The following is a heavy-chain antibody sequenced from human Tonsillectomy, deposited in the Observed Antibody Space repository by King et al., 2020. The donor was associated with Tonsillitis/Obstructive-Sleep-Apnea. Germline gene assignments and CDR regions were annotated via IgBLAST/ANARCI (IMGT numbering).Heavy chain of an antibody. CDR1: GGTFIRYG. CDR3: ATGKYSYGFTYYYYYMDV. D-gene: IGHD5-18*01. J-gene: IGHJ6*03. CDR2: IIPVFGTP. Sequence: QLVQSGAEVKKPGSSVKVSCTASGGTFIRYGISWVRQAPGQGLEWMGGIIPVFGTPNYAQKFQGRVTITADESTSTAYMELTSLRSEDTAVYFYATGKYSYGFTYYYYYMDVWGKGTTVTVSS. V-gene: IGHV1-69*12.